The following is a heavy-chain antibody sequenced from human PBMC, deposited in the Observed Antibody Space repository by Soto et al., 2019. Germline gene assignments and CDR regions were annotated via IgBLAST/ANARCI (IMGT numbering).Heavy chain of an antibody. CDR1: GFTFSSYA. D-gene: IGHD6-13*01. CDR3: AREGSAAADKHVGGYYYYYGMDV. CDR2: ISYDGSNK. Sequence: PGGSLRLSCAASGFTFSSYAMHWVRQAPGKGLEWVAVISYDGSNKYYADSVKGRFTISRDNSKNTLYLQMNSLRAEDTAVYYCAREGSAAADKHVGGYYYYYGMDVWGQGTTVTVSS. V-gene: IGHV3-30-3*01. J-gene: IGHJ6*02.